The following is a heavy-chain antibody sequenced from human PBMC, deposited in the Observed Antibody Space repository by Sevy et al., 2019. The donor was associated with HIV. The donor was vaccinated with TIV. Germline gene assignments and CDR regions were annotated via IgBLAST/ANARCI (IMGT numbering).Heavy chain of an antibody. J-gene: IGHJ4*02. CDR1: GYTLTELS. V-gene: IGHV1-24*01. CDR2: FDPEDGET. D-gene: IGHD3-22*01. CDR3: TTMEYYSNVIGYSSGDY. Sequence: ATVKVSCKVSGYTLTELSMHWVRQAPGKGLEWMGGFDPEDGETIYAQKFQGRVTMTEDRSTNTAYMELSSLRSEDTAVYYCTTMEYYSNVIGYSSGDYWGQGTLVTVSS.